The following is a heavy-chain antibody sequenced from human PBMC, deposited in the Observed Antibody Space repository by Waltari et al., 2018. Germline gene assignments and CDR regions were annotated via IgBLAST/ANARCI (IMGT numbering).Heavy chain of an antibody. CDR3: ARGYCSGDSCSVYFYS. V-gene: IGHV4-34*02. Sequence: QVQLQQWGAGLLKPSETLSLTCAVYGGSFSGYYWSWIRQPPGKGLELIGEINQSGRTNYNPPLNSRVTVSLDTSKSQFALKLNSVTAADTAVYYCARGYCSGDSCSVYFYSWGQGTLVTVSS. J-gene: IGHJ4*02. CDR1: GGSFSGYY. CDR2: INQSGRT. D-gene: IGHD2-15*01.